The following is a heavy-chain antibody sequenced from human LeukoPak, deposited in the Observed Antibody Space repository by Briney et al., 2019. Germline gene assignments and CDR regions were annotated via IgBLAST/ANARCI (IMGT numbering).Heavy chain of an antibody. Sequence: GGSLRLSCAASGFTFSIYNMNWVRQAPGKGLEWVSFISSSSDYIYYADSLKGRFTISRDDAKNSLYLQMNSLRAEDTAVYYCASSIHCSGGSCYVPWGQGTLVTVSS. J-gene: IGHJ4*02. CDR1: GFTFSIYN. D-gene: IGHD2-15*01. CDR2: ISSSSDYI. CDR3: ASSIHCSGGSCYVP. V-gene: IGHV3-21*01.